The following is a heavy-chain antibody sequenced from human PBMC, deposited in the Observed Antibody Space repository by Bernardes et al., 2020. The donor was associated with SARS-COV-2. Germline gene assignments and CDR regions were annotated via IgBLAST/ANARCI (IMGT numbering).Heavy chain of an antibody. CDR2: IYPGDSDT. J-gene: IGHJ4*02. D-gene: IGHD2-8*02. CDR1: GYTFTNYW. CDR3: ARRSNIGVGSTGFFDF. V-gene: IGHV5-51*01. Sequence: GESLKISCEGSGYTFTNYWIAWVRQMPGKGLEWMGVIYPGDSDTRYSPSFQGQVTMSADKCISTAYLQWNSLKASDTAMYYCARRSNIGVGSTGFFDFWGQGSLVTVSS.